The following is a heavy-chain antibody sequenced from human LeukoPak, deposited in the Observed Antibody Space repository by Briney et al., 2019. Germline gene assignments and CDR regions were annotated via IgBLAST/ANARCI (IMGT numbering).Heavy chain of an antibody. J-gene: IGHJ5*02. CDR2: IYYSGST. V-gene: IGHV4-61*05. D-gene: IGHD3-3*01. CDR3: ARGSYHFWSGNYSNMAWFDP. Sequence: SETLSLTCTVSGGSISSSSYYWGWIRQPPGKGLEWIGYIYYSGSTNYNPSLKSRVTISVDTSKNQFSLKLSSVTAADTAVYYCARGSYHFWSGNYSNMAWFDPWGQGTLVTVSS. CDR1: GGSISSSSYY.